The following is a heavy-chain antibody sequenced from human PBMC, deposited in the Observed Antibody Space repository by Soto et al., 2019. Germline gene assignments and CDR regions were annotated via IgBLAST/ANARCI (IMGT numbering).Heavy chain of an antibody. CDR2: IVVGSGNT. D-gene: IGHD3-16*02. J-gene: IGHJ3*02. V-gene: IGHV1-58*01. CDR1: GFTFTSSA. CDR3: AAWYYDYVWGSYRRPLFDI. Sequence: PGGSLRLSCAASGFTFTSSAVQWVRQARGQRLEWIGWIVVGSGNTNYAQKFQERVTITRGMSTSTAYMELSSLRSEDTAVYYCAAWYYDYVWGSYRRPLFDIWGQGTMVTVSS.